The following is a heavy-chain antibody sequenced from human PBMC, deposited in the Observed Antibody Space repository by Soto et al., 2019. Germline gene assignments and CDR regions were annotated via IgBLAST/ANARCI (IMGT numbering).Heavy chain of an antibody. CDR1: GYTLTELS. CDR3: PTWGFGSSRWSYLVGH. Sequence: ASVKVSCKVSGYTLTELSMHWVRQAPGKGLEWMGGFDPEDGETDYAPKVKGRVTLHEATSTDPAYMELSCRKSEDTGVYSRPTWGFGSSRWSYLVGHLGQGTLVTVSS. CDR2: FDPEDGET. J-gene: IGHJ4*02. D-gene: IGHD6-13*01. V-gene: IGHV1-24*01.